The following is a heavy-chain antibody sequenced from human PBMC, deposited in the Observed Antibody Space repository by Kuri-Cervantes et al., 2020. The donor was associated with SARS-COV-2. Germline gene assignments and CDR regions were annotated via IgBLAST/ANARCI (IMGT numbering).Heavy chain of an antibody. V-gene: IGHV4-4*07. Sequence: ESLKISCTVSGGSISSYYWSWIRQPAGKGLEWIGRIYTSGSTNYNPSLKSRVTMSVDTSKNQFSLKLSSVTAAGTAVYYCAREYSSSSDRLFYYYYYMDVWGKGTTVTVSS. J-gene: IGHJ6*03. CDR2: IYTSGST. CDR1: GGSISSYY. CDR3: AREYSSSSDRLFYYYYYMDV. D-gene: IGHD6-6*01.